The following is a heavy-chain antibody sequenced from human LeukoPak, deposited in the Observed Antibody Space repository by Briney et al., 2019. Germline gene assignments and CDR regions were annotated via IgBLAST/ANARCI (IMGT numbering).Heavy chain of an antibody. CDR2: IRSDASYE. Sequence: GETLRLSCAASGFTFSSHGMNWVRQAPGKGLEWVAFIRSDASYEYYIDSVKGRFTLSRDNSKNTLYLQMSTLRPEDTAVYYWAKDGLQSTTSGVHLDSWGQGTLVTVSS. J-gene: IGHJ5*01. CDR1: GFTFSSHG. V-gene: IGHV3-30*02. CDR3: AKDGLQSTTSGVHLDS. D-gene: IGHD5/OR15-5a*01.